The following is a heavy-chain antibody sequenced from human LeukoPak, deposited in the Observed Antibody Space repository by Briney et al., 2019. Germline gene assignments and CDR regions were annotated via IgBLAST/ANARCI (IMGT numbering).Heavy chain of an antibody. CDR3: ARGPVHTVVVVAAKTVGYMDV. Sequence: ASVKVSCKASGYTFTGSYMHWVRQAPGQGLEWMGWINSNSGATNYAPKFQGRVTMTRDTSISTTYMELTRLTSDDAAVYYCARGPVHTVVVVAAKTVGYMDVWGKGTTVTVSS. D-gene: IGHD2-15*01. CDR2: INSNSGAT. J-gene: IGHJ6*03. V-gene: IGHV1-2*02. CDR1: GYTFTGSY.